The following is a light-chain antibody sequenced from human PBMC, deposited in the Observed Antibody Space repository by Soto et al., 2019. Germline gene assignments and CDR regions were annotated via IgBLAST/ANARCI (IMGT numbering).Light chain of an antibody. V-gene: IGLV2-11*01. J-gene: IGLJ2*01. CDR2: DVN. CDR1: SSDVGGYNY. CDR3: CSYAGRYTWS. Sequence: QSALTQPRSVSGSPGQSVTISCTGTSSDVGGYNYVSWYQQHPGKAPKLMIYDVNKRPSGVPDRFSGSKSGNTASLTISGLQGEDEADYYCCSYAGRYTWSFGGGTKLTVL.